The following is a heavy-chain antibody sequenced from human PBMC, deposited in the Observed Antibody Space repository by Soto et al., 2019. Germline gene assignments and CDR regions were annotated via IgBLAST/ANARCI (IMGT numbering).Heavy chain of an antibody. D-gene: IGHD3-10*01. CDR2: ISSSSSYI. CDR3: ARSGDGSGSYYRPVRTFDI. J-gene: IGHJ3*02. Sequence: GGSLRLSCAASGFTFSSYSMNWVRQAPGKGLEWVSSISSSSSYIYYADSVKGRFTISRDNAKNSLYLQMNSLRAEDTAVYYCARSGDGSGSYYRPVRTFDIWGQGTMVTVSS. V-gene: IGHV3-21*01. CDR1: GFTFSSYS.